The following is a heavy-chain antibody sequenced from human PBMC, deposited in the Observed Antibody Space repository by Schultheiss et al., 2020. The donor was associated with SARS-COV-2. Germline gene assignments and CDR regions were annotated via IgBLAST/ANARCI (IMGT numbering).Heavy chain of an antibody. D-gene: IGHD3-22*01. Sequence: GESLKISCAASGFTFSSYWMHWVRQAPGKGLVWVSRINSDGSSTSYADSVKGRFTISRDNAKNTLYLQMNSLRAEDTAVYYCARGYYFHYYGMDVWGQGTTVTVSS. V-gene: IGHV3-74*01. CDR2: INSDGSST. CDR3: ARGYYFHYYGMDV. J-gene: IGHJ6*02. CDR1: GFTFSSYW.